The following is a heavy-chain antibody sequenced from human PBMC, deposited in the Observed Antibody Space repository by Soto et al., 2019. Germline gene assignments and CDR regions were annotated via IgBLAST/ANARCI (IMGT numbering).Heavy chain of an antibody. J-gene: IGHJ4*02. CDR2: INHSGSA. CDR1: GGSFSDYI. V-gene: IGHV4-34*01. Sequence: QVQLQQSGAGLLKPSETLSLTCDVYGGSFSDYIWTWIRQTPGKGLQWIGQINHSGSANYNPALKSRVTISVPPSSSQFSLELSSVTAADTAVYYCARGLISGSHYSGGWYYFDSWGQGTQVTVSS. D-gene: IGHD1-26*01. CDR3: ARGLISGSHYSGGWYYFDS.